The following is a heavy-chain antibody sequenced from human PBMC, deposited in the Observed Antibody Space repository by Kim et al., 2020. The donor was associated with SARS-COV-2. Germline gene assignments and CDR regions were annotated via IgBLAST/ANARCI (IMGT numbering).Heavy chain of an antibody. Sequence: SETLSLTCTVSGGSISSSSYYWGWIRQPPGKGLEWIGSIYYSGSTYYNPSLKSRVTISVDTSKNQFSLKLSSVTAADTAVYYCARTPPADYYAYYVDYWGQGTLVTVSS. J-gene: IGHJ4*02. CDR3: ARTPPADYYAYYVDY. V-gene: IGHV4-39*01. CDR1: GGSISSSSYY. D-gene: IGHD3-10*01. CDR2: IYYSGST.